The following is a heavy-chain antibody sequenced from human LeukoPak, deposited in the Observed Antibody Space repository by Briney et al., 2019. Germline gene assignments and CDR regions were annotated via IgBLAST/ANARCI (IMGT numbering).Heavy chain of an antibody. CDR1: GFIFGDYN. J-gene: IGHJ4*02. D-gene: IGHD3-3*01. CDR3: ARGGLTITMFGVPIIRNFDY. Sequence: GGSLRLSCAVSGFIFGDYNMNWVRQAPGKGLEWVSYISSGGSSIYYADSVKGRFTISRDNAKNSLFLQMNSLGAEDTAVYYCARGGLTITMFGVPIIRNFDYWGQGTLVTVSS. CDR2: ISSGGSSI. V-gene: IGHV3-21*05.